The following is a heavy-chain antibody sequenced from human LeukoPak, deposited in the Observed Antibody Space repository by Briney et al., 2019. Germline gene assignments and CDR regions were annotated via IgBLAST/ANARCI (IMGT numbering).Heavy chain of an antibody. D-gene: IGHD2/OR15-2a*01. V-gene: IGHV4-59*08. CDR1: GVSVSTSS. J-gene: IGHJ4*02. CDR2: IHNSGNT. CDR3: ARQQSANGPTND. Sequence: SETLSLTCSVSGVSVSTSSCSWIRPPPGKGLEWIGYIHNSGNTYYNPSLKSRVTISVDTSKNQLSLKLSSVTASDTAVYYCARQQSANGPTNDWGQGTLVTVSS.